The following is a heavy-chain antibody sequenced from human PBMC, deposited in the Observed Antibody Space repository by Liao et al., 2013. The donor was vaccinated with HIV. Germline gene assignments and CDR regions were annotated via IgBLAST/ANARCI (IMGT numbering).Heavy chain of an antibody. D-gene: IGHD3-16*01. CDR3: ATDVAGRGGAFDI. V-gene: IGHV4-39*07. CDR2: LHFSGTP. CDR1: GDSIGSDSPY. J-gene: IGHJ3*02. Sequence: QLQLREWGPPGLVKPSETLSLTCTVSGDSIGSDSPYWGWIRQSPGTGLEWIGSLHFSGTPYINPSLKTRVSLSVDTSMNRFSLHLNSVTAADTAVYFCATDVAGRGGAFDIWGRGRLVTVSS.